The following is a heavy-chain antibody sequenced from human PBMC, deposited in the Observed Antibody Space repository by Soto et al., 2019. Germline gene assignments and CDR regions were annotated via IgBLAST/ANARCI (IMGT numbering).Heavy chain of an antibody. CDR2: ISGSGGSR. CDR3: ASRLPFDL. V-gene: IGHV3-23*01. CDR1: GFTFSSYP. Sequence: DVQLLESWGCFVQPGGSLRLSCAASGFTFSSYPMSWDRQAPGKGLAWVSAISGSGGSRYYADSVKGRFTSSKDNSKNTLYLQMNSLRAEDTAVYYCASRLPFDLWGRGTLVTVSS. J-gene: IGHJ2*01.